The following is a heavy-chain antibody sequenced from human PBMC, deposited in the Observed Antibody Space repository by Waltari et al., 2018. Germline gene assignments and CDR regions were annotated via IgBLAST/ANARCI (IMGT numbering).Heavy chain of an antibody. CDR2: IHRRGKT. Sequence: QLQLQESGPGLVKPSGALSLTCTVSGDSMSSNDWRSWVRQNPEKGLEWIGQIHRRGKTNYNPSLESRVTISIDTSNNQFSLKVASTTAADTAVYYCARDRGRGLYFDSWGQGILVTVSP. D-gene: IGHD2-15*01. CDR1: GDSMSSNDW. CDR3: ARDRGRGLYFDS. J-gene: IGHJ4*02. V-gene: IGHV4-4*02.